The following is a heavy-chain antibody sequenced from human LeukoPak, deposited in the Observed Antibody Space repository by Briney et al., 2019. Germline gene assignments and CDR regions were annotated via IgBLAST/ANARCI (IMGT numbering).Heavy chain of an antibody. CDR2: IHTTGRT. CDR1: GGSISSYY. V-gene: IGHV4-4*07. Sequence: ASETLSLTCTVSGGSISSYYWSWIRLPAGKGLEWIGRIHTTGRTKYNPSLKSRVTMSVDTSKNQFSLKLNSVTAADTAVYYCARAMVRGIVGWAPFELSNWFDPWGQGTLVTVSS. D-gene: IGHD3-10*01. J-gene: IGHJ5*02. CDR3: ARAMVRGIVGWAPFELSNWFDP.